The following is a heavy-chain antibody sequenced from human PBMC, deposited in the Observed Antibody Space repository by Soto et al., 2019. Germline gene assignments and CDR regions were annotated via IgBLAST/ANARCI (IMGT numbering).Heavy chain of an antibody. J-gene: IGHJ3*02. D-gene: IGHD3-3*01. V-gene: IGHV3-7*01. CDR2: IKQDGSEK. CDR3: ARDQDDSSDAFDI. CDR1: GFTFSSYS. Sequence: PGGFLRLSCAASGFTFSSYSMNWVRQAPGKGLEWVANIKQDGSEKYYVDSVKGRFTISRDNAKNSLYLQMNSLRAEDTAVYYCARDQDDSSDAFDIWGQGTMVTVSS.